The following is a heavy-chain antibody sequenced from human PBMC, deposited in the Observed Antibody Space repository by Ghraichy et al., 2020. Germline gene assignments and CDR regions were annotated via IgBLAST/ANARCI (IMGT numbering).Heavy chain of an antibody. J-gene: IGHJ4*02. D-gene: IGHD5-18*01. CDR1: GGSFSGYY. CDR2: INHSGST. CDR3: ARGGYSYGYRGYFDY. V-gene: IGHV4-34*01. Sequence: SQTLSLTCAVYGGSFSGYYWSWIRQPPGKGLEWIGEINHSGSTNYNPSLKSRVNISVDTSKNQFSLKLSSVTAADTAVYYCARGGYSYGYRGYFDYWGQGTLVTVSS.